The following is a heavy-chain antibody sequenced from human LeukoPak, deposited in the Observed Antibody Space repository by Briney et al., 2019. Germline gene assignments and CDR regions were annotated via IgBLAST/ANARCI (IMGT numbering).Heavy chain of an antibody. CDR3: AKAGAADGDY. CDR1: GFTFSSYA. D-gene: IGHD6-13*01. J-gene: IGHJ4*02. V-gene: IGHV3-23*01. Sequence: GGSLRLPCAASGFTFSSYAMSCVRQAPGKGLEWVSAISGSGGSTYYADSVKGRFTISRDNSKNTLCLQMNSLRAEDTAVYYCAKAGAADGDYWGQGTLVTVSS. CDR2: ISGSGGST.